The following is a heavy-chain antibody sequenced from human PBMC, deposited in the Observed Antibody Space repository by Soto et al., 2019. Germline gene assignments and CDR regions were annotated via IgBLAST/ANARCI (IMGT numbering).Heavy chain of an antibody. CDR3: ARLDYSNYPDY. CDR2: IYYSGST. V-gene: IGHV4-39*01. CDR1: GGSISSSSYY. Sequence: SETLSLTCPVSGGSISSSSYYWGWIRQPPGKGLEWIGSIYYSGSTYYNPSLKSRVTISVDTSKNQFSLKLSSVTAADTAVYYCARLDYSNYPDYWGQGTLVTVSS. D-gene: IGHD4-4*01. J-gene: IGHJ4*02.